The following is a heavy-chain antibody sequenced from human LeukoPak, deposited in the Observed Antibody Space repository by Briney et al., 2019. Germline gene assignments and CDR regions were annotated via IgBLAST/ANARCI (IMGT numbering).Heavy chain of an antibody. Sequence: ASVKVSCQASGYIFTCYYMHWVRQAPGQGLEWMGWINPNSGGTNYAQKFQGRVTMTRDTSISTAYMQLSRLRSDDTAVYYCASPRCSSTSCYFSTAFDIWGQGTMVTVSS. D-gene: IGHD2-2*01. CDR1: GYIFTCYY. CDR3: ASPRCSSTSCYFSTAFDI. V-gene: IGHV1-2*02. CDR2: INPNSGGT. J-gene: IGHJ3*02.